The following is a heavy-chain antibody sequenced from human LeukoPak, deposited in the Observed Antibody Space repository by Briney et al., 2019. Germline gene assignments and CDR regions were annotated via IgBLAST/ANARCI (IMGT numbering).Heavy chain of an antibody. CDR3: ARDLYPYGDYPDAFDI. CDR2: IYYSGST. Sequence: PSETLSLTCTVSGGSISSYYWSWIRQPPGKGLGWIGDIYYSGSTNYNPSLKSRVTISVDTSKNQFSLKLSSVTAADTAVYYCARDLYPYGDYPDAFDIWGQGTMVTVSS. CDR1: GGSISSYY. J-gene: IGHJ3*02. V-gene: IGHV4-59*01. D-gene: IGHD4-17*01.